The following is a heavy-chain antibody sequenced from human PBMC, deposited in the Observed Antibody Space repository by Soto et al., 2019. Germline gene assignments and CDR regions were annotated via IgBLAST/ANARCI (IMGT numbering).Heavy chain of an antibody. V-gene: IGHV4-31*03. CDR2: IYYSGST. J-gene: IGHJ6*02. CDR3: ARDLGQLVPGDYYYYGMDV. CDR1: GGSISSGGYY. Sequence: QVQLQESGPGLVKPSQTLSLTCTVSGGSISSGGYYWSWIRQHPGKGLEWIGYIYYSGSTYYNPSLKSRVTISVDTSKNQFSLQLSSVTAADTAVYYCARDLGQLVPGDYYYYGMDVWGQGTTVTVSS. D-gene: IGHD6-13*01.